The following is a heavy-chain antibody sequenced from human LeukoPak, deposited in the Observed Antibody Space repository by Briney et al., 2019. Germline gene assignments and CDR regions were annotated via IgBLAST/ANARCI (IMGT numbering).Heavy chain of an antibody. CDR3: ARGDRVWFDP. Sequence: ASVKASYQASGYTFTSYGISWVRQAPGHGLEWMGWSSAYNGNTNYAQKLQGRVTMTPDTSTSTAYMELRSLRSDDTAVYYCARGDRVWFDPWGQGPLVTVSS. D-gene: IGHD5-12*01. J-gene: IGHJ5*02. CDR2: SSAYNGNT. CDR1: GYTFTSYG. V-gene: IGHV1-18*01.